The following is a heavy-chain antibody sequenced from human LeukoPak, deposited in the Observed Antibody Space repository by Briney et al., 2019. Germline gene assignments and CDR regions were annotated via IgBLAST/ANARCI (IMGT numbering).Heavy chain of an antibody. J-gene: IGHJ6*03. CDR2: IIPIFGTA. Sequence: GSSVKVSCKASGGTFSSYAISWVRQAPGQGLEWMGGIIPIFGTANYAQKFQGRVTVTADESTSTAYMELSSLRSEDTAVYYCARGRIAVAEGYYYYMDVWGKGTTVTISS. CDR3: ARGRIAVAEGYYYYMDV. V-gene: IGHV1-69*01. CDR1: GGTFSSYA. D-gene: IGHD6-19*01.